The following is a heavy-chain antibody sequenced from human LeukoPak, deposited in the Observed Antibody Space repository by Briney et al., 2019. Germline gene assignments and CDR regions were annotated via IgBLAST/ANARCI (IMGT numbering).Heavy chain of an antibody. D-gene: IGHD6-19*01. J-gene: IGHJ4*02. V-gene: IGHV1-2*06. CDR1: GYTFTGHY. CDR3: ARVAVAEWAEYYFDY. Sequence: ASVKVSCKASGYTFTGHYMHWVRQAPGQGLEWMGRINPDSGATVYAQKLQGRVTMTRDTSISTAYMALSRLTSDDTAVYFCARVAVAEWAEYYFDYWGQGTLVTVSS. CDR2: INPDSGAT.